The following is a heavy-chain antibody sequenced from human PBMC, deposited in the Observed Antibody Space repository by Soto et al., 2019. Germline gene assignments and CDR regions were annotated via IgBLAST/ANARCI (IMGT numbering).Heavy chain of an antibody. Sequence: ASVKVSCKASGCTFTSYGISWVRQAPGQGVEWMGWISAYNGNTNYAQKLQGRVTMTTDTSTSPAYMELRSLRSDDTAVYYCARGTTAGRPDFPPGMDVWGQGTTVTVSS. CDR2: ISAYNGNT. J-gene: IGHJ6*02. CDR1: GCTFTSYG. D-gene: IGHD6-6*01. V-gene: IGHV1-18*04. CDR3: ARGTTAGRPDFPPGMDV.